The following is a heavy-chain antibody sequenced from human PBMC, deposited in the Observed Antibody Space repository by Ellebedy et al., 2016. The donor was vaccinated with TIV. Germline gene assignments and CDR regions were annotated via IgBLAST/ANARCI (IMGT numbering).Heavy chain of an antibody. CDR1: GFSFSSYW. J-gene: IGHJ2*01. CDR2: INQDGSQK. Sequence: GESLKISCAASGFSFSSYWMTWVRQAPGKGLEWMANINQDGSQKYYVDSVRGRFSISRDDAGNSLYLQMSSLGGEDTAVYYCARAIYGASYLWGRGTLVTVSS. CDR3: ARAIYGASYL. V-gene: IGHV3-7*01. D-gene: IGHD4-17*01.